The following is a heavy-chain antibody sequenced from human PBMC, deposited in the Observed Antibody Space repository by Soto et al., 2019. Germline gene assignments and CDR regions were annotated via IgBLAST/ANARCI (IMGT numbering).Heavy chain of an antibody. CDR3: AKSTVPTRGENTNDY. V-gene: IGHV4-39*01. J-gene: IGHJ4*02. Sequence: PSETLSLTCTVSGGSISSSSYYWGWIRQPPGKGLEWIGSIYYSGSTYYNPSLKSRVTISVDTSKNQFSLKLSSVTAADTAVYYCAKSTVPTRGENTNDYWGQGTLVTVSS. D-gene: IGHD4-17*01. CDR2: IYYSGST. CDR1: GGSISSSSYY.